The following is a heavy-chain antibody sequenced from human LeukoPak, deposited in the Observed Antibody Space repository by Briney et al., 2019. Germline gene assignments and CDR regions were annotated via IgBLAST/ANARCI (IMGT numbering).Heavy chain of an antibody. CDR2: IYYSGST. V-gene: IGHV4-61*01. Sequence: PSETLSLTCTVSGAFISSSSYYWTWIRQPPGKGLEWIGYIYYSGSTNYNPSLKSRVTISVDTSKNQLSLKVSSVTAADTAVYYCARDRYGDPPDYWGQGTLVTVSS. CDR3: ARDRYGDPPDY. D-gene: IGHD4-17*01. J-gene: IGHJ4*02. CDR1: GAFISSSSYY.